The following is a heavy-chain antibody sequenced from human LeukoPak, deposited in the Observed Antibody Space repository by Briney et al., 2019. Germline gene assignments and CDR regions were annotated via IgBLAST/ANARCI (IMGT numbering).Heavy chain of an antibody. CDR3: ARAGSPYCSGGSCYIDY. CDR2: IYYSGST. D-gene: IGHD2-15*01. Sequence: PSQTLSLTCTVSGGSISSGSYYWGWIRQPPGKGLEWIGSIYYSGSTYYNPSLKSRVTISVDTSKNQFSLKLSSVTAADTAVYYCARAGSPYCSGGSCYIDYWGQGTLVTVSS. V-gene: IGHV4-39*07. J-gene: IGHJ4*02. CDR1: GGSISSGSYY.